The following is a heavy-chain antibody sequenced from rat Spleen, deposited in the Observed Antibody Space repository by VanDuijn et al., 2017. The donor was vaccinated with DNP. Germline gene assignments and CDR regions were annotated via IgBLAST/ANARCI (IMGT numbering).Heavy chain of an antibody. Sequence: EVQLVESGGGLVQPGRSLKLSCAASGFTFTNFPMAWVRQAPMKGLEWVATIGTTGGSRYYRDSVKGRFTVSRDNAKSSLYLQMNSLKSEDTATYYCARHEGYYSSYDAMDAWGQGTSVTVSS. V-gene: IGHV5S23*01. D-gene: IGHD1-2*01. J-gene: IGHJ4*01. CDR1: GFTFTNFP. CDR3: ARHEGYYSSYDAMDA. CDR2: IGTTGGSR.